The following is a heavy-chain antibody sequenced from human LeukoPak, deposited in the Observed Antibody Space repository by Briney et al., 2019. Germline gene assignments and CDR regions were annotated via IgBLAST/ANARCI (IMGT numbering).Heavy chain of an antibody. CDR2: IIPILGIA. J-gene: IGHJ4*02. CDR3: ARDVGAAAAGNYVDY. V-gene: IGHV1-69*04. D-gene: IGHD6-13*01. Sequence: SVKVSCKASGGTFSSYAISWVRQAPGQGLEWMGRIIPILGIANYAQKFQGRVTITADKSTSTAYMELSSLRSEDTAVYYCARDVGAAAAGNYVDYWGQGTLVTVSS. CDR1: GGTFSSYA.